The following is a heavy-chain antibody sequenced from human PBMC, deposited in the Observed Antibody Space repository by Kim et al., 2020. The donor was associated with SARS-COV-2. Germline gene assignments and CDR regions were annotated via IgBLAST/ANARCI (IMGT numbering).Heavy chain of an antibody. CDR2: IIPILGIA. Sequence: SVKVSCKASGGTFSSYAISWVRQAPGQGLEWMGRIIPILGIANYAQKFQGRVTITADKSTSTAYMELSSLRSEDTAVYYCAREGTLGGELLGAFDIWGQGTMVTVSS. CDR3: AREGTLGGELLGAFDI. J-gene: IGHJ3*02. D-gene: IGHD1-26*01. CDR1: GGTFSSYA. V-gene: IGHV1-69*04.